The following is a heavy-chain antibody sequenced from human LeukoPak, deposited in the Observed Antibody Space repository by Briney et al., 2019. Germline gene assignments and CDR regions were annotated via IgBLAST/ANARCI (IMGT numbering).Heavy chain of an antibody. CDR2: IIPIFGTA. V-gene: IGHV1-69*13. CDR1: GGTFSSYA. J-gene: IGHJ6*02. CDR3: ARAALTVAPAYGMDV. Sequence: GASVKVSCKASGGTFSSYAISWVRQAPGQGLEWMGGIIPIFGTANCAQKFQGRVTITADESTSTAYMELSSLRSEDTAVYYCARAALTVAPAYGMDVWGQGTTVTVSS. D-gene: IGHD3-22*01.